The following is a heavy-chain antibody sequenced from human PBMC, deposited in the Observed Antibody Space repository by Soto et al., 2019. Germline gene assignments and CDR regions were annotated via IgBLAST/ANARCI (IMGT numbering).Heavy chain of an antibody. CDR3: IAGDVAGLSKDFDY. Sequence: QLQRQDSGPGLVKPSETLSLTCTFSGGSISSSSYYWGWIRQPPGKGLEWIGSIYYSGSTYYNPSLRGRVSISADMSKNLFSLRLSSVPAADTAVYYCIAGDVAGLSKDFDYWGLGTLVT. V-gene: IGHV4-39*01. D-gene: IGHD6-19*01. J-gene: IGHJ4*02. CDR1: GGSISSSSYY. CDR2: IYYSGST.